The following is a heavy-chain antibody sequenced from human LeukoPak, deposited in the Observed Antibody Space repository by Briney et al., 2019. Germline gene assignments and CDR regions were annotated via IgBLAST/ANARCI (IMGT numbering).Heavy chain of an antibody. CDR3: AREFEEQRRTHYGMDV. J-gene: IGHJ6*02. Sequence: ASVKVSCKASGYTFTSYYMHWVRQAPGQGLEWMGIINPSGGSTSYAQKFQGRVTMTRDTSTSTVYMELSSLRSEDTAVYYCAREFEEQRRTHYGMDVWGQGTTVTVSS. V-gene: IGHV1-46*01. CDR2: INPSGGST. CDR1: GYTFTSYY. D-gene: IGHD3-10*01.